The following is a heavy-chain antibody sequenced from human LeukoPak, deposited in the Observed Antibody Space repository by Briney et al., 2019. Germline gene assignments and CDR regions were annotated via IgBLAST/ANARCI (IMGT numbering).Heavy chain of an antibody. CDR1: GLTFSSYA. Sequence: GGSLRLSCAASGLTFSSYAMSWVRQAPGKGLGWDSAISGSGGSTYYADSVKGRFTISRDNSKNTLYLQMNSLRAEDTAVYYCAKGYQRMGYYYCYMDVWGKGTTVTVSS. CDR3: AKGYQRMGYYYCYMDV. V-gene: IGHV3-23*01. CDR2: ISGSGGST. D-gene: IGHD2-2*01. J-gene: IGHJ6*03.